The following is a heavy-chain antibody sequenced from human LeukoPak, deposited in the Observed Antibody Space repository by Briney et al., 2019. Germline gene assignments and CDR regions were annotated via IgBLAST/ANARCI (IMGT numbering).Heavy chain of an antibody. J-gene: IGHJ4*02. Sequence: GGSLRLSCAPSGFTFSSYEMNWVRQAPGKGLEWVSYISGSGSTIYYADSVKGRFTISRDNAKNSLYLQMNSLRAEDMAVYYCARGPGSGLGMTRYFDYWGQGTLVPVSS. CDR1: GFTFSSYE. CDR2: ISGSGSTI. CDR3: ARGPGSGLGMTRYFDY. V-gene: IGHV3-48*03. D-gene: IGHD7-27*01.